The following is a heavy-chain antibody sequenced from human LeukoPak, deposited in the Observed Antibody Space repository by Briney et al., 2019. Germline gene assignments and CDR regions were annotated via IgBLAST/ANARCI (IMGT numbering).Heavy chain of an antibody. V-gene: IGHV5-51*01. CDR2: IYPGDSDT. J-gene: IGHJ4*02. Sequence: GESLKISCKASGYTFSNYWIGWVRQMPGKGLEWMGIIYPGDSDTRYSPSFQGQVTISADKSISTAYLQWSSLKASDTAMYYCARPLSDDFWSGYGYWGQGTLVTVSS. CDR1: GYTFSNYW. CDR3: ARPLSDDFWSGYGY. D-gene: IGHD3-3*01.